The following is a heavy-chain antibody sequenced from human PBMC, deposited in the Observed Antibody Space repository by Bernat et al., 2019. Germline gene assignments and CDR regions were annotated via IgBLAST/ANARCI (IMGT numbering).Heavy chain of an antibody. V-gene: IGHV3-30*18. CDR2: ISYDGSNK. J-gene: IGHJ6*02. D-gene: IGHD4-17*01. Sequence: QVQLVESGGGVVQPGRSLRLSCAASGFTFSSYGMHWVRQAPGKGLEWVAVISYDGSNKYYADYVKGRFTISRDNSKNTLYLQMNSLRAEDTAVYYCAKSYSGDYQHQYYGMDVWGQGTTVTVSS. CDR3: AKSYSGDYQHQYYGMDV. CDR1: GFTFSSYG.